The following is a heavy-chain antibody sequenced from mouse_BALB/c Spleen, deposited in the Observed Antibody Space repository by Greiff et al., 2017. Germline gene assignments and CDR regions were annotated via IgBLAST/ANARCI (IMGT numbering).Heavy chain of an antibody. CDR1: GYTFTSYW. Sequence: EVKLVESGTVLARPGASVKMSCKASGYTFTSYWMHWVKQRPGQGLEWIGAIYPGNSDTSYNQKFKGKAKLTAVTSTSTAYMELSSLTNEDSAVYYCTRATTVVASPMDYWGQGTSVTVSS. CDR3: TRATTVVASPMDY. CDR2: IYPGNSDT. D-gene: IGHD1-1*01. V-gene: IGHV1-5*01. J-gene: IGHJ4*01.